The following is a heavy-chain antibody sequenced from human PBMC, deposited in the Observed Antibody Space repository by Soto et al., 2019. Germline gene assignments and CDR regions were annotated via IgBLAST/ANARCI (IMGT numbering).Heavy chain of an antibody. CDR2: ISYSGST. D-gene: IGHD5-12*01. V-gene: IGHV4-31*03. CDR1: GGSISDGYY. CDR3: ARGGGYDSFEY. J-gene: IGHJ4*02. Sequence: SETLSLTCTVSGGSISDGYYWSWIRQHPGKGLEWIGSISYSGSTSYNPSLKSRLTISVDRSKSQFSLNLSSVTAADTAVYYCARGGGYDSFEYWGQGILVTVSS.